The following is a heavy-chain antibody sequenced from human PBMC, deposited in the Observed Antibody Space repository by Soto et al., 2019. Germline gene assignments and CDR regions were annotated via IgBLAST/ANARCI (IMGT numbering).Heavy chain of an antibody. CDR2: SSNSGTFA. D-gene: IGHD1-1*01. V-gene: IGHV3-11*06. CDR1: GFTFSDYY. J-gene: IGHJ4*02. Sequence: GGSLRLSCAASGFTFSDYYMSWVRQAPGRGLEWISYSSNSGTFARYATSVKGRFSISRDNANNSLYLEMNSLRVEDTAVYYCARSGDNFNLLDYWGQGTPVTVSS. CDR3: ARSGDNFNLLDY.